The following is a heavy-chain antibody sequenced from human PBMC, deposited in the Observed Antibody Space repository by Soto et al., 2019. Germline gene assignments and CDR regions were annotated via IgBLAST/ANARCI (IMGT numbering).Heavy chain of an antibody. D-gene: IGHD5-12*01. J-gene: IGHJ4*02. CDR1: GGSISRGGYY. CDR3: ARFGRYSGYG. CDR2: IYYIGST. Sequence: QVQLQESGPGLVKPSQTLSLTCTVSGGSISRGGYYWSWIRQHQGKGLEWIGYIYYIGSTYYNPSLKSRVTISVDTSKNQFSLKLSSVTAADTAVYYCARFGRYSGYGWGQGTLVTVSS. V-gene: IGHV4-31*03.